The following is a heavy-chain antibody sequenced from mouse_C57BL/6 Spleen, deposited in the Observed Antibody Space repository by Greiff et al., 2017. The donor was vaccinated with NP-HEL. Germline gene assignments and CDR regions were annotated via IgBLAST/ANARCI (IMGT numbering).Heavy chain of an antibody. D-gene: IGHD2-4*01. V-gene: IGHV1-69*01. J-gene: IGHJ2*01. CDR2: IDPSDSYT. CDR3: ARPYDYDGYYFDY. Sequence: QVQLKQPGAELVMPGASVKLSCKASGYTFTSYWTHWVKQRPGQGLEWIGEIDPSDSYTNYNQKFKGKSTLTVDKSSSTAYMQLSSLTSEDSAVYYCARPYDYDGYYFDYWGQGTTLTVSS. CDR1: GYTFTSYW.